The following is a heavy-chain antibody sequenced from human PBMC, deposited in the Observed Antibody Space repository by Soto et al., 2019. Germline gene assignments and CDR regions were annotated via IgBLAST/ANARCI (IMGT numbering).Heavy chain of an antibody. V-gene: IGHV1-2*02. CDR3: AKGGAIVAAGTRVYLYNAMDV. CDR2: INPNSGDT. D-gene: IGHD1-26*01. CDR1: GYTFTGYY. J-gene: IGHJ6*02. Sequence: ASVKVSCKASGYTFTGYYVHWVRQAPGQGLEWMGWINPNSGDTYLAQRFQGRVTMNRATSIGTAYMELRGLTSDDTAEYYCAKGGAIVAAGTRVYLYNAMDVWGQGTTVTVSS.